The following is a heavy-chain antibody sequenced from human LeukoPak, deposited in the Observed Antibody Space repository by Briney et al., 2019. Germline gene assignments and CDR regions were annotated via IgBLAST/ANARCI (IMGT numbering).Heavy chain of an antibody. CDR2: ISSSGST. J-gene: IGHJ4*02. D-gene: IGHD1-26*01. Sequence: SETLSLTCTVSRGSISGSIRSFYWSWLRQPPGKGLEWIGYISSSGSTHDNPSLRSRVTISLDASKNQFFLTLSSVSAADTALCYCARIPLAYSGAYYFDYWGQGTLVTVSP. V-gene: IGHV4-4*09. CDR3: ARIPLAYSGAYYFDY. CDR1: RGSISGSIRSFY.